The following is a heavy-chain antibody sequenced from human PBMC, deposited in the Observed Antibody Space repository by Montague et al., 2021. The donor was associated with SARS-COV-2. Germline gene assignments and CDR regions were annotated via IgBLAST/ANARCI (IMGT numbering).Heavy chain of an antibody. CDR1: GGSIRSYY. CDR2: VYYTGST. V-gene: IGHV4-59*01. Sequence: SETLSLTCEVSGGSIRSYYWSWIRQSPGKGLEWIGYVYYTGSTKYNPSLKTRVTLSLDTPKNHFSLRLNSVTAADTAVYYVARAQNICFIANCVNYFDLWGLGALVSVSS. D-gene: IGHD1-1*01. J-gene: IGHJ4*02. CDR3: ARAQNICFIANCVNYFDL.